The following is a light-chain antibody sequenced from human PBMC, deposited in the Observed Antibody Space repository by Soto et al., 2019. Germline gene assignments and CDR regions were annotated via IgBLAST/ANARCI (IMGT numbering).Light chain of an antibody. CDR3: LQHNNYPYT. J-gene: IGKJ2*01. CDR2: DTS. Sequence: DVQMTQSPSAMSASVGDRVTITCRASQDISRFVAWFQQKPGKAPERLIYDTSSLQPGVPSRFSGSASGTEFTLAISGLQPEDFATYYCLQHNNYPYTFGQGTKLEIK. V-gene: IGKV1-17*03. CDR1: QDISRF.